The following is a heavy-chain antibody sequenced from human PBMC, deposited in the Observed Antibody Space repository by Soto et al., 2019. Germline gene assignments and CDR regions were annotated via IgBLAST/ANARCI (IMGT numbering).Heavy chain of an antibody. CDR3: AHSDAAAEQYNWFDP. Sequence: QITLKESGPTLVKPTQTLTLTCTFSGFSLSTSGVGVGWIRQPPGKALEWLALIYWDDDKRYSPSLKSRLTVTKETSKNQGVLTMTNIDPVDTATYYCAHSDAAAEQYNWFDPWGQGTLVTVSS. D-gene: IGHD6-13*01. J-gene: IGHJ5*02. CDR2: IYWDDDK. V-gene: IGHV2-5*02. CDR1: GFSLSTSGVG.